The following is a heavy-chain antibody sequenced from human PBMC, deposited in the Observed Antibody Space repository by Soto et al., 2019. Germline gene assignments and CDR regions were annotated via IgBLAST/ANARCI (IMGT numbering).Heavy chain of an antibody. V-gene: IGHV4-39*01. J-gene: IGHJ4*02. CDR1: GGSISTSSYF. Sequence: SETLSLTCSVSGGSISTSSYFWGWIRQPPGKGLEWVGAVHYSGSANYRSSLQSRVTISVDTPQNQFSLRLRSVTAADTAVYYCARHRWGSGSYSGLLDFWGQGALVTVSS. CDR2: VHYSGSA. CDR3: ARHRWGSGSYSGLLDF. D-gene: IGHD3-10*01.